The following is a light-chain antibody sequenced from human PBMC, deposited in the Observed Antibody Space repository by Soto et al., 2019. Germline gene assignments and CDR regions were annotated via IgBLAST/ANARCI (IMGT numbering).Light chain of an antibody. Sequence: DVQMTQSPSSLSAFVGDRVTITCRASQGIAPYLAWFQQKPGKVPKLLIYATSTLQSGVPSRFSGSGSGTDFTLTISCLQSEDFATYYCQQYYSYPFTFGQGTRLEIK. V-gene: IGKV1-16*01. CDR1: QGIAPY. CDR2: ATS. CDR3: QQYYSYPFT. J-gene: IGKJ5*01.